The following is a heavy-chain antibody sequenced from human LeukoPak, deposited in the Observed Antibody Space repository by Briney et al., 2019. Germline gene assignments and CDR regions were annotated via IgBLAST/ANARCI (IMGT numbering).Heavy chain of an antibody. CDR3: ARAQPDSVWGSYPRFFDY. CDR1: GGSVSGYH. Sequence: SETLSLTCTVSGGSVSGYHWSWIRQPPGRGLEWIGYIYYSGSTNYNPSLKSRVTVSLDTSKNQFSLKLSSVTAADTAVYYCARAQPDSVWGSYPRFFDYWGQGTLVTVSS. CDR2: IYYSGST. V-gene: IGHV4-59*02. J-gene: IGHJ4*02. D-gene: IGHD3-16*01.